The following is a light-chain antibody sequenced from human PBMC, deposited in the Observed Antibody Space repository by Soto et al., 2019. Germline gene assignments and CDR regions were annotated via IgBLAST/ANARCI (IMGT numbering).Light chain of an antibody. CDR2: KAS. Sequence: DIQMTQSPSTLSASVGDRVTITCRASQSISSWLAWYQQKPGKAPKLLIYKASSLESGVPSWFGGSGSGTESTRTISSLQPDDLPTYYCQQYNSYPWTFGQGTKVEIK. CDR3: QQYNSYPWT. V-gene: IGKV1-5*03. J-gene: IGKJ1*01. CDR1: QSISSW.